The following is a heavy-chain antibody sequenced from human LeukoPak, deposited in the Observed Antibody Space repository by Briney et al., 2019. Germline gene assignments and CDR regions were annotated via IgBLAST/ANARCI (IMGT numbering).Heavy chain of an antibody. J-gene: IGHJ1*01. Sequence: PGGSLRPSCVASGLTFSNYWMTWVRQAPRKGLEWVAIIKGDGTEKYYVDSVKGRFTISRDNAKNSMFLQMNSLRVEDTAVYYCIGSAGWYFHNWGRGTLVTVSS. D-gene: IGHD6-19*01. CDR1: GLTFSNYW. CDR3: IGSAGWYFHN. V-gene: IGHV3-7*03. CDR2: IKGDGTEK.